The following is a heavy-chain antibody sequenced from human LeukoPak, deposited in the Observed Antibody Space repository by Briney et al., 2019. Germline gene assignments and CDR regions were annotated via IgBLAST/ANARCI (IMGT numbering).Heavy chain of an antibody. CDR1: GYTFTSYA. CDR3: ASEYYDYAFDI. Sequence: ASVKVSCKASGYTFTSYAMNWVRQAPGQGLEWMGWINTNTGNPTYAQGFTGRFVFSLDASVSTAYLQISSLKAEDTAVYYCASEYYDYAFDIWGQGTMVTVSS. CDR2: INTNTGNP. J-gene: IGHJ3*02. D-gene: IGHD3-22*01. V-gene: IGHV7-4-1*02.